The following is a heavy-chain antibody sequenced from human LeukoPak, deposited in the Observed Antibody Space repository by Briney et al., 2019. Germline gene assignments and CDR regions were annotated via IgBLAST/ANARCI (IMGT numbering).Heavy chain of an antibody. CDR1: GFTFSIVG. CDR3: AKMGAIVVVPAAQEGY. D-gene: IGHD2-2*01. Sequence: GGSLRLSCAPSGFTFSIVGMHSVRQAPGKGLEWVAFIRYDGSNKYYADSVKGRFTISRDNSKNTLYLQMNSLRAEDTAVYYCAKMGAIVVVPAAQEGYWGQGTLVTVSS. V-gene: IGHV3-30*02. J-gene: IGHJ4*02. CDR2: IRYDGSNK.